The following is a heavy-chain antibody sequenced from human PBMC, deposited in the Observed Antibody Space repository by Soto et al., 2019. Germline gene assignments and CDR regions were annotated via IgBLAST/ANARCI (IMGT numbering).Heavy chain of an antibody. Sequence: QITLKESGPTLVKPTQTLTLTCTFSGFSLSTSGVGVGWIRQPPGKALEWLALIYWDDDKRYSPSLKSRLTITKDTSKNQVVLTMINMDPVDTATYYCAHSGVYSSGWSRWGQGTLVTVSS. CDR2: IYWDDDK. CDR3: AHSGVYSSGWSR. D-gene: IGHD6-19*01. J-gene: IGHJ4*02. CDR1: GFSLSTSGVG. V-gene: IGHV2-5*02.